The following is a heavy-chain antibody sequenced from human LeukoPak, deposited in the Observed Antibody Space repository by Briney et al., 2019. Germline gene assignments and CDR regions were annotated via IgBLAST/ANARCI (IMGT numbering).Heavy chain of an antibody. V-gene: IGHV3-33*08. D-gene: IGHD2/OR15-2a*01. J-gene: IGHJ4*02. Sequence: GGSLRLSCAASGFTFSTYGMHWARQAPGKGLEWVALIVYDGSDKYYADSVRGRFTISRDNSKNTLYLQMNSLRAEDTAVYYCARDLSFYYFDYWGQGTLVTVSS. CDR2: IVYDGSDK. CDR3: ARDLSFYYFDY. CDR1: GFTFSTYG.